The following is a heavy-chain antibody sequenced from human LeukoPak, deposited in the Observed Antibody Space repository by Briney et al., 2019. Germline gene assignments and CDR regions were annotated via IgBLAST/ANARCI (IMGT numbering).Heavy chain of an antibody. CDR2: ISGSGGST. V-gene: IGHV3-23*01. J-gene: IGHJ4*02. D-gene: IGHD2-2*01. Sequence: PAGGSLRLSCAASGFTFSSYAMSWVHQAPGKGLEWVSAISGSGGSTYYADSVKGRFTISRDNSKNTLYLQMNSLRAEDTAVYYCAKKGRYCSSTSCLHLDYWGQGTLVTVSS. CDR3: AKKGRYCSSTSCLHLDY. CDR1: GFTFSSYA.